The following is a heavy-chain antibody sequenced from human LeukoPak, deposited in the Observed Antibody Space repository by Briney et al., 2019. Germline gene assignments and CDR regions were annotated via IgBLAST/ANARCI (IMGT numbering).Heavy chain of an antibody. J-gene: IGHJ3*02. CDR2: IWYDGSNK. V-gene: IGHV3-33*06. CDR1: GFTFSSYG. CDR3: AKDKGGGSWPGAFDI. Sequence: PGRSLRLSCAASGFTFSSYGMHWVRQAPGKGLEWVAVIWYDGSNKYYADSVKGRFTISRDNSKYTLYLQMNSLRAEDTAVYYCAKDKGGGSWPGAFDIWGQGTMVTVSS. D-gene: IGHD2-15*01.